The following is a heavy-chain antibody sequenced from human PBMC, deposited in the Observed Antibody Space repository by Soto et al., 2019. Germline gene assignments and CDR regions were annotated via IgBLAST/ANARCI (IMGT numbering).Heavy chain of an antibody. CDR2: IFYSGTT. D-gene: IGHD6-19*01. Sequence: QLQESDPGLVKPSETLSLTCTVSGGSLNSGSFFWGWIRQPPGKGLEWIGHIFYSGTTSYSPSLKSRVTMFLDTSKNKFSLRLTSVTAADTAVYYCVRREAVAGSQFDFWGQGTLVNVSA. V-gene: IGHV4-39*01. J-gene: IGHJ4*02. CDR3: VRREAVAGSQFDF. CDR1: GGSLNSGSFF.